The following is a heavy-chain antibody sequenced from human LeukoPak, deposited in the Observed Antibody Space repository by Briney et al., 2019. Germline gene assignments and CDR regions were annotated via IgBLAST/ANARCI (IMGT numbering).Heavy chain of an antibody. CDR3: ARLFSGWANWFDP. J-gene: IGHJ5*02. CDR1: GGSISGDH. D-gene: IGHD6-19*01. Sequence: PSETLSLTCTVSGGSISGDHWSWIRQPPGKGLEWIGYIYYSGSTAYNPSLKSRITISVDMSKNQFSLKLSSVTAADTAVYYCARLFSGWANWFDPWGQGTLITVSS. CDR2: IYYSGST. V-gene: IGHV4-59*12.